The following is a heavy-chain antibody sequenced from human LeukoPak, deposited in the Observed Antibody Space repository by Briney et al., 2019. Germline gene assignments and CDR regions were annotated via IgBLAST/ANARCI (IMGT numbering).Heavy chain of an antibody. V-gene: IGHV3-30-3*01. CDR2: ISFDGDNK. CDR3: ARDRHSTFSVIVVVPGDNRYFDN. Sequence: GGSLRLSCAASGFTFRNYPMHWVRQAPGKGLEWVAVISFDGDNKYYTDSVKGRFTISRDNSKNTLCLQMNSLRAEDTAVYYCARDRHSTFSVIVVVPGDNRYFDNWGQGTLVTVSS. J-gene: IGHJ4*02. CDR1: GFTFRNYP. D-gene: IGHD2-2*01.